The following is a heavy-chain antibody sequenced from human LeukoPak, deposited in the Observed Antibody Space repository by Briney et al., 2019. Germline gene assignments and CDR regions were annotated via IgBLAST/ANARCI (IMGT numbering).Heavy chain of an antibody. V-gene: IGHV4-59*01. Sequence: SETLSLTCTVSGGSISSYYWSWIRQPPGKGLEWIGYIYYSGSTNYNPSLKSRVTISVDTSKNQFSLKLSSVTAADTAAYYCARARGVLDAFDIWGQGTMVTVSS. J-gene: IGHJ3*02. CDR2: IYYSGST. D-gene: IGHD3-10*01. CDR1: GGSISSYY. CDR3: ARARGVLDAFDI.